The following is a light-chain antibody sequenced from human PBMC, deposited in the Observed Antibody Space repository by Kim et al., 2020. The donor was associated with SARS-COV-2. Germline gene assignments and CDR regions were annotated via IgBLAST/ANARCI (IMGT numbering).Light chain of an antibody. CDR3: QSADSSGTHNWV. CDR2: KDS. Sequence: SYELTQPPSVSVSPGQTARITCSGDALPKQYAYWYQQKPGQAPVLVIYKDSERPSGIPERFSGSSSGTTVTLTISGVQAEDEADYYCQSADSSGTHNWVF. J-gene: IGLJ3*02. CDR1: ALPKQY. V-gene: IGLV3-25*03.